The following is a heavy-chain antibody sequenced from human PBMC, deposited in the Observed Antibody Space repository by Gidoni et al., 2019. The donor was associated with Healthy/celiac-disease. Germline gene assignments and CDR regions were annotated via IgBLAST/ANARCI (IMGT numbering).Heavy chain of an antibody. J-gene: IGHJ3*02. V-gene: IGHV1-18*01. D-gene: IGHD1-1*01. Sequence: QVQLVQSGAEVKKPGSSVKVSCKASAYPFTRYGISWVRQAPGQGLEWMGWISAYNGNTNYAQKLQGRVTMTTDTSTSTAYMELRSLRSDDTAVYYCARDSRGTVAFDIWGQGTMVTVSS. CDR2: ISAYNGNT. CDR3: ARDSRGTVAFDI. CDR1: AYPFTRYG.